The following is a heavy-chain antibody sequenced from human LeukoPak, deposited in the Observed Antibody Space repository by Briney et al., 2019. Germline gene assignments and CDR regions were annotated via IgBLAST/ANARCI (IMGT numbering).Heavy chain of an antibody. V-gene: IGHV4-34*01. CDR3: ARGLRYSSGWYGY. Sequence: PSETLSLTCAVYGGSFSGYYWSWIRQPPGKGLEWIGEINHSGSTNYNPSLKSRVTISVDTSKNQFSLKLSSVTAADTAVYYCARGLRYSSGWYGYWGRGTLVTVSS. CDR1: GGSFSGYY. D-gene: IGHD6-19*01. CDR2: INHSGST. J-gene: IGHJ4*02.